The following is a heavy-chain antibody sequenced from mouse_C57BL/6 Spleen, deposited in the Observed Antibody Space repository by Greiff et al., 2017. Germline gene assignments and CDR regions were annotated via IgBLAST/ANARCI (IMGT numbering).Heavy chain of an antibody. CDR3: VIWGGNYLWYIDY. J-gene: IGHJ2*01. D-gene: IGHD2-1*01. CDR2: IHPNSGST. V-gene: IGHV1-64*01. Sequence: VQLQQPGAELVKPGASVKLSCKASGYTFTGYWMHWVKQRPGQGLEWIGMIHPNSGSTKYNEKFKSKATLTVDKSSITAYMQLSSLTSEGSAVYYCVIWGGNYLWYIDYWGQGTTLTVSS. CDR1: GYTFTGYW.